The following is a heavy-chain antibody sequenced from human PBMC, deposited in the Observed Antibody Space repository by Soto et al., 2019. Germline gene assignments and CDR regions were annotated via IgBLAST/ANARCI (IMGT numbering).Heavy chain of an antibody. Sequence: GGSLRLSCAASGFTFSNAWMSWVRQAPGKGLEWVGRIKSKTDGGTTDYAAPVKGRFTISREDSKNTLYLQMNSLKTEDTAVYYCTTDLGHCSGGSCYSGYYYYGMDVWGQGTTVTVSS. J-gene: IGHJ6*02. V-gene: IGHV3-15*01. CDR3: TTDLGHCSGGSCYSGYYYYGMDV. D-gene: IGHD2-15*01. CDR2: IKSKTDGGTT. CDR1: GFTFSNAW.